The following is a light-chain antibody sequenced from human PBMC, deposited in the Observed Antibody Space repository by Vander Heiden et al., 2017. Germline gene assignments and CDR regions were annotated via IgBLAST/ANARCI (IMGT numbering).Light chain of an antibody. CDR3: QQYNYWPPYT. CDR1: QSVSSN. Sequence: EIVMTQSLATLSVSPGERATLSCRASQSVSSNLAWYQQKPGQAPRLLIYSASTRATGIPARFSGSGSGTEFTLTISSLQSEDFAVYYCQQYNYWPPYTFGQGTRLEIK. CDR2: SAS. V-gene: IGKV3-15*01. J-gene: IGKJ2*01.